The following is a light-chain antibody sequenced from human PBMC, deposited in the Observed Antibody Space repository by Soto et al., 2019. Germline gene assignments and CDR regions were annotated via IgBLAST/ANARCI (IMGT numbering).Light chain of an antibody. Sequence: DIQMTQSPSSLSASVGDRVTITCRTSQDIGNDLAWFRQPPGKAPKRLIYNAFTLQSGVPSRFSGSGSGTEFTLTISSLQPEDFATYYCLQHNNYPLTFGGGTKVEIK. CDR2: NAF. CDR1: QDIGND. V-gene: IGKV1-17*01. J-gene: IGKJ4*01. CDR3: LQHNNYPLT.